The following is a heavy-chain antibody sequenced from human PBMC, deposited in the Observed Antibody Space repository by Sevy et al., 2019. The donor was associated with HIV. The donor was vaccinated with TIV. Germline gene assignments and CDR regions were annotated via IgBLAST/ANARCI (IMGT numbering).Heavy chain of an antibody. CDR2: IKQDGSEK. J-gene: IGHJ3*02. Sequence: GGSLRLSCAASGFTFSSYWMSWVRQAPGKGLEWVANIKQDGSEKYYVDSVKGRCTISRGNAKISLYLKMNSLRAEDTGVYYCARGVYYYDSSGYYNGDAFDIWGQGTMVTVSS. CDR1: GFTFSSYW. D-gene: IGHD3-22*01. V-gene: IGHV3-7*01. CDR3: ARGVYYYDSSGYYNGDAFDI.